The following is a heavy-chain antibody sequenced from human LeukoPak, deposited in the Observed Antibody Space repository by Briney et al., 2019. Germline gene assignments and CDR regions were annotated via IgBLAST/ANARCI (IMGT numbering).Heavy chain of an antibody. J-gene: IGHJ3*02. CDR2: INPHSGGT. CDR1: GYTFTGYY. V-gene: IGHV1-2*02. CDR3: ARARFDWANLDAFDI. D-gene: IGHD3-9*01. Sequence: ASVKVSCKASGYTFTGYYIHWVRQAPGQGLEWMGWINPHSGGTNYAQKFQGRVTMTRDTSISTAYMELSRLRSDDTAVYYCARARFDWANLDAFDIWGQGTMVTVSS.